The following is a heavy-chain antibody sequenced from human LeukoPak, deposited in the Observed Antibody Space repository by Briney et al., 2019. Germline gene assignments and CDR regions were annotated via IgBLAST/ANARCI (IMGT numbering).Heavy chain of an antibody. CDR3: ARLVVPAAIHPRADV. V-gene: IGHV3-7*01. CDR1: GFTFSSYW. CDR2: IKQDGSEK. D-gene: IGHD2-2*02. J-gene: IGHJ6*04. Sequence: PGGSLRLSCAASGFTFSSYWMSWVRQAPGKGLECVANIKQDGSEKYYVDSVKGRFTISRDNAKNSLYLQMNSLRAEDTAVYYCARLVVPAAIHPRADVWGKGTTVTVSS.